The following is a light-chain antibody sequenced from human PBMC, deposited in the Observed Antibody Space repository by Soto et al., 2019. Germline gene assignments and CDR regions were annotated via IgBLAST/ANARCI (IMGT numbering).Light chain of an antibody. Sequence: QSALTQPASVSGSPGQSITISCTGSSSDIGAYNYVSWFQQYPGKAPKLIISEVSNRPSGVYNRFSGSKSGTADYLTISGIQTEDEADYYCRSYTSSSTYVFAKGTKVTVL. J-gene: IGLJ1*01. CDR2: EVS. CDR1: SSDIGAYNY. CDR3: RSYTSSSTYV. V-gene: IGLV2-14*01.